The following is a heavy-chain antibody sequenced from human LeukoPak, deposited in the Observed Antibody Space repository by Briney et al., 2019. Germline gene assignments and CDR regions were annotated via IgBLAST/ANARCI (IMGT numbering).Heavy chain of an antibody. CDR2: IKQDGSEK. CDR3: AREYYYDSSGYSPDAFDI. J-gene: IGHJ3*02. D-gene: IGHD3-22*01. V-gene: IGHV3-7*04. CDR1: GFXFSSYW. Sequence: GGSLRLSCAASGFXFSSYWMSWVRQAPGKGLEWVANIKQDGSEKYYVDSVKGRFTISRDNAKNSLYLQMNSLRAEDTAVYYCAREYYYDSSGYSPDAFDIWGQGTMVTVSS.